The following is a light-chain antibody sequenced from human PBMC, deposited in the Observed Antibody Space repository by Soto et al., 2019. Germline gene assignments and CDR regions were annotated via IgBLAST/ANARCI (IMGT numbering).Light chain of an antibody. CDR3: QQYDNIPRT. V-gene: IGKV1-33*01. CDR1: QEISNY. CDR2: DAS. Sequence: DIQMTQSPSSLSASVGDRVTITCQASQEISNYLNWYQQKAGKAPKLLIYDASNLETGVPSRSSGSGSGTDFTFTISSLQPEDIATYYCQQYDNIPRTFGQGTKVEI. J-gene: IGKJ1*01.